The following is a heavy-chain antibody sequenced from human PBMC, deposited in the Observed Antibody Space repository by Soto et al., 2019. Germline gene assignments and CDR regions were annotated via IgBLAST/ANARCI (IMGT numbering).Heavy chain of an antibody. CDR3: TRDGDGRMTTNPYYYYGMDV. J-gene: IGHJ6*02. D-gene: IGHD2-21*02. V-gene: IGHV4-59*01. Sequence: SETLSLTFTVSGGSISGYYWSWIRQPPGKGMDWIGNVYYRGGAKYNPSVKRRVSISVDTSKNQFSLNLSSVTAADTAVYYCTRDGDGRMTTNPYYYYGMDVWGPGSTVTVSS. CDR2: VYYRGGA. CDR1: GGSISGYY.